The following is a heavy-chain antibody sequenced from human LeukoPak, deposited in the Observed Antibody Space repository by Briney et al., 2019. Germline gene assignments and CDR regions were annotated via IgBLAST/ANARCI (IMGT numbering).Heavy chain of an antibody. CDR2: INAGNGNT. CDR1: GYTFTSYA. J-gene: IGHJ4*02. CDR3: ARTDYYGSGSYYYYFDY. D-gene: IGHD3-10*01. Sequence: GASVKVSCKASGYTFTSYAMHWVRQAPGQRLEWMGWINAGNGNTKYSQKFQGRVTITRDTSASTAYMELSSLRSEDTAVYYCARTDYYGSGSYYYYFDYWGQGTLVTVSS. V-gene: IGHV1-3*01.